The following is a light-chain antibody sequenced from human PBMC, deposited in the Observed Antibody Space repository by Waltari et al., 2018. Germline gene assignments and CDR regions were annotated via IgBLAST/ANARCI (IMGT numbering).Light chain of an antibody. V-gene: IGLV2-8*01. CDR2: QVS. CDR1: SSDVGGYNY. Sequence: QSALTQPPSAPGSPGQSVTISRTGTSSDVGGYNYVSWYQQHPGKAPKLMIYQVSKRPSGVPDRFSGSKSGNTASLTVSGLQAEDEADYYCSSYAGRNNLVFGGGTKLTVL. CDR3: SSYAGRNNLV. J-gene: IGLJ2*01.